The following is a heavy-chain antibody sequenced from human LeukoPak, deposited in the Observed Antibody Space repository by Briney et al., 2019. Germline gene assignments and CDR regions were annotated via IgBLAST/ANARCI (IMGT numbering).Heavy chain of an antibody. CDR2: VSHTGDT. CDR3: ARNFDL. CDR1: GFTFGDYV. Sequence: GSLRLSCTASGFTFGDYVMSWIRQPPGKGLEWIGEVSHTGDTNYNPSLKSRATVSVDTSKNQFSLKLTSVTAADTSVYYCARNFDLWGQGTLVTVSS. V-gene: IGHV4-34*01. J-gene: IGHJ5*02.